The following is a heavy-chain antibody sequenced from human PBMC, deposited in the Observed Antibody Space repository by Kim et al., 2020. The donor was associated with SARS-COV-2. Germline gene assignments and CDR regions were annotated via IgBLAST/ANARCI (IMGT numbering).Heavy chain of an antibody. D-gene: IGHD3-16*01. CDR2: IYYSGST. J-gene: IGHJ4*02. CDR1: GGSISSGGYY. Sequence: SETLSLTCTVSGGSISSGGYYWSWIRQHPGKGLEWIGYIYYSGSTYYNPSLKSRVTISVDTSKNQFSLKLSSVTAADTAVYYCARTAHGLGYYFDYWGQGTLVTDS. CDR3: ARTAHGLGYYFDY. V-gene: IGHV4-31*03.